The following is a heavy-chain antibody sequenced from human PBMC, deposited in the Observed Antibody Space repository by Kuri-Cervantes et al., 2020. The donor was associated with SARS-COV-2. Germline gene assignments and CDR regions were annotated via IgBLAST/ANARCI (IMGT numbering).Heavy chain of an antibody. CDR1: GGSISSGSYY. Sequence: LRLSCTVSGGSISSGSYYWSWIRQPAGKGLEWIGRIYTSGSTNYNPSLKSRVTISVDTSKNQFSLKLSSVTAADTAVYYCARSGWYSRGVTYYHLDVWGKGTTVTVSS. CDR3: ARSGWYSRGVTYYHLDV. V-gene: IGHV4-61*02. D-gene: IGHD6-19*01. CDR2: IYTSGST. J-gene: IGHJ6*03.